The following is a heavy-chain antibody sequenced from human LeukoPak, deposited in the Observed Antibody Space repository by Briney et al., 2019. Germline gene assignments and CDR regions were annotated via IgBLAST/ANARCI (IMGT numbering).Heavy chain of an antibody. Sequence: GGSLRLSCAASVFTFTSYAIHWGRQAPGKGREYWSAISSNGGSTYYANSVKGRLTISTDNSKNTLYLQMGSLRAADMAVYYCARGPPRITGSYFDYWGQGTLVTVSS. CDR1: VFTFTSYA. J-gene: IGHJ4*02. CDR2: ISSNGGST. V-gene: IGHV3-64*01. D-gene: IGHD1-14*01. CDR3: ARGPPRITGSYFDY.